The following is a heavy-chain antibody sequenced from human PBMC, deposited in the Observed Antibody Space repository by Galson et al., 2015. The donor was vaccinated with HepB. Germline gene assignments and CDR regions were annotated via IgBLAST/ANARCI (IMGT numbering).Heavy chain of an antibody. V-gene: IGHV1-2*06. CDR3: RRDPHEYDSPTDY. CDR2: INLKSGAA. Sequence: SVKVSCKASGFTFTGSYMHWVRQAPGQGLEWMGRINLKSGAANYIQKFQGRVTMTRDTSISTAYMELSRLRSDATAVFLCRRDPHEYDSPTDYWGQGTLVTVSS. D-gene: IGHD3-3*01. J-gene: IGHJ4*02. CDR1: GFTFTGSY.